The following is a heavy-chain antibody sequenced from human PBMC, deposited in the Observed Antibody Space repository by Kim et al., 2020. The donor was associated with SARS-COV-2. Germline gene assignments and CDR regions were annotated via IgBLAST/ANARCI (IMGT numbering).Heavy chain of an antibody. V-gene: IGHV3-9*01. Sequence: ADSVKGRFTISRDNDKNSLYLHMDSLRPEDTALYYCAKDKWGSSWYGYYFDLWGHGTLVTVSS. J-gene: IGHJ4*01. CDR3: AKDKWGSSWYGYYFDL. D-gene: IGHD6-13*01.